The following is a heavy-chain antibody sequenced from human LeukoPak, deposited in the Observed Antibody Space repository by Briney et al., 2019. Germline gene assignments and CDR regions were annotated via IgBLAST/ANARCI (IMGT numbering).Heavy chain of an antibody. V-gene: IGHV1-69*04. CDR3: ARESYDSLYFDY. J-gene: IGHJ4*02. CDR1: GGTFSSYA. D-gene: IGHD5-12*01. Sequence: SVKVSCKASGGTFSSYAISWVRQAPGQGLEWMGRIIPILGIANYAQKFQGRVTITADKSTSTAYMELSSLRSEDTAVYYCARESYDSLYFDYWGQGTLVTVSS. CDR2: IIPILGIA.